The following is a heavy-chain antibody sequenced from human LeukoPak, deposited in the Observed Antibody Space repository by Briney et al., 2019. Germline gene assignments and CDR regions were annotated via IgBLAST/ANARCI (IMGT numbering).Heavy chain of an antibody. CDR2: ISGSGGNT. CDR1: GFTFSSYA. J-gene: IGHJ4*02. CDR3: AKCDTSGYYYASWDH. V-gene: IGHV3-23*01. D-gene: IGHD3-22*01. Sequence: GGSLRLSCAASGFTFSSYAMSWVRQAPGKGLEWVSVISGSGGNTYHADSVKGRFTISRDNSKNTLYLQMNSLRAEDTAVYYCAKCDTSGYYYASWDHWGQGTLITVSS.